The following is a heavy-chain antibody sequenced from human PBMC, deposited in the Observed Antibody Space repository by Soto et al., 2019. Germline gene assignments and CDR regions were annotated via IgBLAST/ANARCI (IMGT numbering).Heavy chain of an antibody. V-gene: IGHV4-4*07. Sequence: KTSETLSLTCTVSGGSISNYYWSWIRQSAEKRLEWIGRVSSTGSSYYNPSLKSRVTISVDTSKNQDSLNLTSVTAADTAVYYCARGVPAAGTDWFDPWGQGTLVTVSS. D-gene: IGHD6-13*01. CDR1: GGSISNYY. CDR2: VSSTGSS. J-gene: IGHJ5*02. CDR3: ARGVPAAGTDWFDP.